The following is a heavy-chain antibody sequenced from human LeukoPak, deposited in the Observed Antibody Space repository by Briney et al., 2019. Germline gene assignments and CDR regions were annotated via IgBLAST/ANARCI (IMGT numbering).Heavy chain of an antibody. CDR2: IHPPDSIT. CDR1: GYSFTSHW. Sequence: GESLKISCKGSGYSFTSHWIGWVRQMPGKGLELMGIIHPPDSITRYSPSFQGQVTISVDKSISTAYLQWSSLKASDSAMYYCAKQGGDSSSGNWQTLDNWGQGTLVTVSS. J-gene: IGHJ4*02. V-gene: IGHV5-51*01. CDR3: AKQGGDSSSGNWQTLDN. D-gene: IGHD6-19*01.